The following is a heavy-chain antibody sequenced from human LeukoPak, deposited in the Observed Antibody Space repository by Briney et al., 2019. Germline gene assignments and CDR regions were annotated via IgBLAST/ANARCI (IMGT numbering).Heavy chain of an antibody. CDR2: ISGSGGST. Sequence: GGSLRLSCAASGLTFSSYAMSWVRQAPGKGLEWVSAISGSGGSTYYADSVKGRFTISRDNSKNTLYLQMNSLRAEDTAVYYCAKVGDDSSGYYYLFDYWGQGTLVTVSS. D-gene: IGHD3-22*01. CDR1: GLTFSSYA. CDR3: AKVGDDSSGYYYLFDY. J-gene: IGHJ4*02. V-gene: IGHV3-23*01.